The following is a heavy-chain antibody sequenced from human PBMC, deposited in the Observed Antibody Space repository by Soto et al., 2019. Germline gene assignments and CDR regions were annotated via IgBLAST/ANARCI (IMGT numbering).Heavy chain of an antibody. D-gene: IGHD2-2*01. Sequence: SETLSLTCTVSGGSISSSSYYWGWIRQPPGKGLEWIGSIYYSGSTYYNPSLKSRVTISVDTSKNQFSLKLSSVTAADTAVYYCARQNVVPAARYNWFDPWGQGTLVTVSS. J-gene: IGHJ5*02. CDR3: ARQNVVPAARYNWFDP. V-gene: IGHV4-39*01. CDR1: GGSISSSSYY. CDR2: IYYSGST.